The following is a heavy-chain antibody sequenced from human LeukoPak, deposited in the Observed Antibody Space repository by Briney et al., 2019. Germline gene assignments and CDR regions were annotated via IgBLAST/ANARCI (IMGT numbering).Heavy chain of an antibody. CDR1: GFTFSSYE. D-gene: IGHD6-13*01. J-gene: IGHJ4*02. Sequence: GGSLSLSCAASGFTFSSYEMNWVREAPGKGLEWVSKISSSGSAIYYADSVKGRFTISRDNAKSTLYLQMNSLRAEDTAVYYCARDDRGIAAAGFFDYWGQGTLVTVSS. CDR3: ARDDRGIAAAGFFDY. CDR2: ISSSGSAI. V-gene: IGHV3-48*03.